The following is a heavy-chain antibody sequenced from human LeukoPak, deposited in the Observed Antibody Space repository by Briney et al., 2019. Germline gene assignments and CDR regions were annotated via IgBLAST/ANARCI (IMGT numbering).Heavy chain of an antibody. CDR2: IRSKANSYAT. V-gene: IGHV3-73*01. Sequence: QSGGSLRLSCAASGFTFSGSAMHWVRQASGKGLEWVGRIRSKANSYATAYAASVKGRFTISRDDSKNTAYLQMNSLKTEDTAVYYCTRPEKQWLDGPIDYWGQGTLVTVSS. CDR3: TRPEKQWLDGPIDY. D-gene: IGHD6-19*01. CDR1: GFTFSGSA. J-gene: IGHJ4*02.